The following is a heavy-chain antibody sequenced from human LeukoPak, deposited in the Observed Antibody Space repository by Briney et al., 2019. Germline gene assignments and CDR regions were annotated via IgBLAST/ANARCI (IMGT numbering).Heavy chain of an antibody. J-gene: IGHJ4*02. V-gene: IGHV4-4*09. CDR3: ASPPGGY. Sequence: PSETLSLTCTVSGGSISSYYWSWTRQPPGKGLEWIGYIYTSGSTNYNPSLKSRVTISVDTSKNQFSLKLSSVTAADTAVYYCASPPGGYWGQGTLVTVSS. CDR1: GGSISSYY. D-gene: IGHD2-15*01. CDR2: IYTSGST.